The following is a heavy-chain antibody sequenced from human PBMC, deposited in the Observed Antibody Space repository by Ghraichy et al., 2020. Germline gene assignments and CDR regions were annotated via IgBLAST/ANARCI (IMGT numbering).Heavy chain of an antibody. CDR3: AKDWDYGGL. J-gene: IGHJ4*02. CDR2: ISYDGSNK. V-gene: IGHV3-30*18. Sequence: LSLTCAASGFTFSSYGMHWVRQAPGKGLEWVAVISYDGSNKYYADSVKGRFTISRDNSKNTLYLQMNSLRAEDTAVYYCAKDWDYGGLWGQGTLVTVSS. D-gene: IGHD4-17*01. CDR1: GFTFSSYG.